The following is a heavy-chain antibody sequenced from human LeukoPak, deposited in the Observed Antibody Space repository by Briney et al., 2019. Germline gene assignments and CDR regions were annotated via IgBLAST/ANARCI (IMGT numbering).Heavy chain of an antibody. CDR1: GYTFTSYV. J-gene: IGHJ6*02. CDR3: AREPTHTRGMDV. CDR2: INPSGGST. Sequence: ASVKVSCKASGYTFTSYVISWVRQAPGQGLEWMGIINPSGGSTSYAQKFQGRVTMTRDTSTSTVYTELSSLRSEDTAVYYCAREPTHTRGMDVWGQGTTVTVSS. V-gene: IGHV1-46*01.